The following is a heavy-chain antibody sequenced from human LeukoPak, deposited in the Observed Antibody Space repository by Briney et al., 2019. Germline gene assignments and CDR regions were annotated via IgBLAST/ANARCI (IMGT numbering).Heavy chain of an antibody. Sequence: PSETLSLTCIVAGGSISNYPWGWFRQPPGKGLESIGHIYSSGTTNYNPSFQSRVTMSVDTSRNQFSLSLRSVTAADTAVYYCARLGHKGYCSSTSCYKDYWGQGTLVTVSS. CDR1: GGSISNYP. D-gene: IGHD2-2*02. J-gene: IGHJ4*02. CDR3: ARLGHKGYCSSTSCYKDY. V-gene: IGHV4-4*08. CDR2: IYSSGTT.